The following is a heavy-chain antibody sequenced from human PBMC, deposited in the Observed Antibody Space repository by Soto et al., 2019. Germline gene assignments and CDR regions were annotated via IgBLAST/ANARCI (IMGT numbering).Heavy chain of an antibody. CDR1: GFTFRSYT. Sequence: SLRLSCVVSGFTFRSYTMNWVRQAPGKGLEWVSSISSSGGYIYYADSVRGRFTISRDNAKNSLYLQMNSLRAEGTAVYYCARVKFGGDRSPFDYWGQGTLVTVSS. CDR2: ISSSGGYI. V-gene: IGHV3-21*01. D-gene: IGHD4-17*01. J-gene: IGHJ4*02. CDR3: ARVKFGGDRSPFDY.